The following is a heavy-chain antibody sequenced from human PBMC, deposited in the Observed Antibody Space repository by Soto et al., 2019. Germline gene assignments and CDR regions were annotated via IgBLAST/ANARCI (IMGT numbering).Heavy chain of an antibody. CDR2: IYYSGST. CDR1: GGSISSYY. J-gene: IGHJ4*02. D-gene: IGHD2-21*01. CDR3: ARLLGGEYFDY. V-gene: IGHV4-59*01. Sequence: SETLSLTCTVSGGSISSYYWSWIRQPPGKGLEWIGYIYYSGSTNYNPSLKSRVTISVDTSKNQFSLKLSSVTAADTAVYYCARLLGGEYFDYWGQGTLVTVS.